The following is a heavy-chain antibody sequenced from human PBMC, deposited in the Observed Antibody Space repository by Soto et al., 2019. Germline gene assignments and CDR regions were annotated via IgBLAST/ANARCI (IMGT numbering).Heavy chain of an antibody. V-gene: IGHV1-18*01. CDR1: GYTFSNYG. D-gene: IGHD2-2*01. J-gene: IGHJ5*02. CDR3: ARVVPGAEAWFGP. Sequence: ASVKVSCKTSGYTFSNYGITWVRQAPGQPLEWLGWISLYSDGTNYAQKFQGRVSMTTDTSTTTAYMELRNLRSDDTAVYYCARVVPGAEAWFGPWGQGTLVTVSS. CDR2: ISLYSDGT.